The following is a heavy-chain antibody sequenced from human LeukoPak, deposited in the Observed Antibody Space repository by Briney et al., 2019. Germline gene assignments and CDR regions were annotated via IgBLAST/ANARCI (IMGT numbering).Heavy chain of an antibody. D-gene: IGHD1-26*01. Sequence: GASVKVSCKASGYTFTNYGINWVRQAPGQGLEWMGWISAYNGDTNYAQKLQGRVTMTTDTSTSTAYMELRSLRSDDTAVYYCARDLLGWELHYFGYWGQGTLVTVSS. CDR2: ISAYNGDT. J-gene: IGHJ4*02. V-gene: IGHV1-18*01. CDR3: ARDLLGWELHYFGY. CDR1: GYTFTNYG.